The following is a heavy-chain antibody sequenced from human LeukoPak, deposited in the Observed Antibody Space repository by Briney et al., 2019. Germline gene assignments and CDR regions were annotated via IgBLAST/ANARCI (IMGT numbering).Heavy chain of an antibody. CDR2: IYYSGST. CDR3: AREEYYYDSSGYYYPAYFDY. CDR1: GGSISSYY. D-gene: IGHD3-22*01. J-gene: IGHJ4*02. V-gene: IGHV4-59*01. Sequence: SETLSLTCTVSGGSISSYYWSWIQQPPGKGLEWIGYIYYSGSTNYNPSLKSRVTISVDTSKNQFSLKLSSVTAADTAVYYCAREEYYYDSSGYYYPAYFDYWGQGTLVTVSS.